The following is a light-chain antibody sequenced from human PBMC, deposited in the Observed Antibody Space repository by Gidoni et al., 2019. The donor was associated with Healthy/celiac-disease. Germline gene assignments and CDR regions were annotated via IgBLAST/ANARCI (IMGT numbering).Light chain of an antibody. V-gene: IGLV1-40*01. J-gene: IGLJ1*01. CDR2: GNS. CDR3: QSYDSSLSGSYV. CDR1: SSNIGAGYD. Sequence: QSVLTPPPSVSGAPGQRVTISCTGISSNIGAGYDVHWYPQLPGTAPKLLIYGNSNRPSGVPDRFSGSKSGTSASLAITGLQAEDEADYYCQSYDSSLSGSYVFGTGTKVTVL.